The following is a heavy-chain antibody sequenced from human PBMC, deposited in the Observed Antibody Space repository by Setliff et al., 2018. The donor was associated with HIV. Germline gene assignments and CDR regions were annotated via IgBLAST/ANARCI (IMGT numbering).Heavy chain of an antibody. J-gene: IGHJ4*02. V-gene: IGHV4-38-2*02. D-gene: IGHD6-19*01. CDR1: DYAFTAGYL. CDR2: IHHSGSS. Sequence: PSETLSLTCSVSDYAFTAGYLWGWFRQPPGKGLEWIASIHHSGSSYYMPSLRSRVTISVNTSKNQFSLNLGSVTAADTAVYYCARGYTSGYLDYWGQGSLVTSPQ. CDR3: ARGYTSGYLDY.